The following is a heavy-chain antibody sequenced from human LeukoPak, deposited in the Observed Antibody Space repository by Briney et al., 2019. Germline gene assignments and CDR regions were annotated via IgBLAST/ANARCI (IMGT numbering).Heavy chain of an antibody. J-gene: IGHJ4*02. Sequence: GGSLRLSCAASGFTFSTYTMYWVRHPPGKRLEWVSIIGNNGGGIHFADSVKGRFTISRDNFKNALYLQMNSLRVEDTAVYYCAIDPNWGTHSWGQGVLVTVSS. V-gene: IGHV3-23*01. CDR2: IGNNGGGI. CDR3: AIDPNWGTHS. D-gene: IGHD7-27*01. CDR1: GFTFSTYT.